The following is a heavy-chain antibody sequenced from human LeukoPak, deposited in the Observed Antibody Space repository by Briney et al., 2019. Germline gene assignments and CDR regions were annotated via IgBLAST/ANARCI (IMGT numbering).Heavy chain of an antibody. CDR1: GGSFSGDF. V-gene: IGHV4-34*01. J-gene: IGHJ3*02. D-gene: IGHD3-10*01. CDR3: AREVFNYYGPGAFDI. CDR2: INHGGST. Sequence: SETLSLTCAVYGGSFSGDFWSWIRQSPGKGLEWIGEINHGGSTTYNPSLQSRVTMSVDTSTNQISLKMTSVTAADTAIYYCAREVFNYYGPGAFDIWGQGTMVTVSS.